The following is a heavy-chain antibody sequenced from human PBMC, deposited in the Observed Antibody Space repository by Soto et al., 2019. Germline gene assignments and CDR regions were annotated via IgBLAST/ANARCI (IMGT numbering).Heavy chain of an antibody. CDR3: ARGGSVASGSYSDY. D-gene: IGHD1-26*01. J-gene: IGHJ4*02. CDR1: GYTSTGYY. Sequence: ASVKVSCKASGYTSTGYYMHWVRQAPGQGLEWMGWINPNSGGTNYAQKFQGWVTMTRDTSISTAYMELSRLRSDDTAVYYCARGGSVASGSYSDYWGQGTLVTVSS. V-gene: IGHV1-2*04. CDR2: INPNSGGT.